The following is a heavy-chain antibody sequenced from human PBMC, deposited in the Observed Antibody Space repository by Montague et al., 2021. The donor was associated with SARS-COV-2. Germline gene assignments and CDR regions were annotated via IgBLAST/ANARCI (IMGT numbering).Heavy chain of an antibody. CDR2: THTRGST. J-gene: IGHJ4*02. V-gene: IGHV4-4*07. CDR1: GGSITSYY. Sequence: SETLSLTCTVSGGSITSYYWSWIWQPAGKGLEFIGLTHTRGSTNYNPSLKSRVTMSVDTSKSQFSLKLTSVTAADTAVYYCAGEYGSGGYYSWGQGTLVTVSS. CDR3: AGEYGSGGYYS. D-gene: IGHD3-10*01.